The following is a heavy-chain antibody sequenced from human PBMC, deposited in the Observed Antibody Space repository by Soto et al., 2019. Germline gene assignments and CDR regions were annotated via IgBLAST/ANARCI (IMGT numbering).Heavy chain of an antibody. CDR3: ARDPHLWFGANYYYYYGMDV. CDR1: GYTYTGYY. Sequence: ASVKVSCKASGYTYTGYYMHWVRQAPGQGLEWMGWINAGNGNTKYSQKFQGRVTITRDTSASTAYMELSSLRSEDTAVYYCARDPHLWFGANYYYYYGMDVWGQGTTVTVSS. CDR2: INAGNGNT. D-gene: IGHD3-10*01. V-gene: IGHV1-3*01. J-gene: IGHJ6*02.